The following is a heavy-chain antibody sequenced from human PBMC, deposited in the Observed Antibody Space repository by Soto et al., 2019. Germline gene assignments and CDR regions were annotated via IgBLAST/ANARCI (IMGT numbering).Heavy chain of an antibody. V-gene: IGHV1-69*08. CDR2: IIPAHDIT. CDR1: GGTFSTYT. CDR3: ARDYKRCVIDACYSPSAD. D-gene: IGHD2-15*01. Sequence: QVQLVQSGAEVKRPGSSVKVSCKTSGGTFSTYTFSWVRQAPGQGLEWMGRIIPAHDITNYAQNFQGRVTITADKSTNTAYMELSSLRSEDTAIYYCARDYKRCVIDACYSPSADWGQGTLVTVSS. J-gene: IGHJ4*02.